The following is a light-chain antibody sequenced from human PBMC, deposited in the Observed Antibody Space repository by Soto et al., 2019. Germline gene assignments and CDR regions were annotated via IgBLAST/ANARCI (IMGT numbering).Light chain of an antibody. V-gene: IGKV3-20*01. CDR1: QSVSSNY. CDR3: QQYVRSPVT. J-gene: IGKJ1*01. CDR2: GES. Sequence: EIVLTQSPGTLSLSPGERATLSCRASQSVSSNYLAWYQQKPGQAPRLLIYGESSRATGIPDRFSGSGSGTDFTLIISRLEPEDFAVYYCQQYVRSPVTFGQGTKVEIK.